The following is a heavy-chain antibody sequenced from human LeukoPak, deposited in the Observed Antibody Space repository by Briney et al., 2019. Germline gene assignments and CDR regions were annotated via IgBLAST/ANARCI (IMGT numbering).Heavy chain of an antibody. D-gene: IGHD2-2*01. CDR1: GYSFTDYY. CDR3: ARGYCSSTSCYALYYYYGMDV. V-gene: IGHV1-2*02. CDR2: VNPHSGGT. J-gene: IGHJ6*02. Sequence: ASVKVSCKASGYSFTDYYIHWVRQAPGQGLEWMGWVNPHSGGTKFAQKLQGRVTMTTDTSTSTAYMELRSLRSDDTAVYYCARGYCSSTSCYALYYYYGMDVWGQGTTVTVSS.